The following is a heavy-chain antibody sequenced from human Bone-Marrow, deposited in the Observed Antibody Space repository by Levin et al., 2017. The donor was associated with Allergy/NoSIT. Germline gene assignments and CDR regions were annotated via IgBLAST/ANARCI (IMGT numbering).Heavy chain of an antibody. D-gene: IGHD3-9*01. J-gene: IGHJ5*02. V-gene: IGHV3-15*07. CDR1: GFTFSDAW. CDR3: ARSLVS. CDR2: IKSRTDGGST. Sequence: GGSLRLSCVASGFTFSDAWMNWVRQAPGKGLEWVGLIKSRTDGGSTAYAAPVKDRFTISRDDSKNTIYLQMNSLRVDDTAVYYCARSLVSWGQGTLVSVSS.